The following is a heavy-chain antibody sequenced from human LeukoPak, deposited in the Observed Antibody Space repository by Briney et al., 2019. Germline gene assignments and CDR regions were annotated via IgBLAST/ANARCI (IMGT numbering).Heavy chain of an antibody. D-gene: IGHD3-3*01. CDR1: GFTFSSYA. J-gene: IGHJ4*02. CDR2: ISGSGGST. Sequence: GGSLRLSCAASGFTFSSYAMSWVRQAPGKGLEWVSAISGSGGSTYYADSVKGRFTISRDNSKNTLYLQMNSLRAEDTAVYYCAKALGTSYDFWSGYYSFDYWGQGTLVTVS. V-gene: IGHV3-23*01. CDR3: AKALGTSYDFWSGYYSFDY.